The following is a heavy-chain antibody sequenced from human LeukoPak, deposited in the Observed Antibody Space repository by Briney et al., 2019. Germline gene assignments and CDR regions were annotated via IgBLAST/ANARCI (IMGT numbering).Heavy chain of an antibody. Sequence: PSQTLSLTCTVSGGSISSGDYYWSWIRQPPGKGLEWIGYIYYSGSTYYNPSLKSRVTISVDTSKNQFSLKLSSVTAADTAVYYCARLIHPGSYNWFDPWGQGTLVTVSS. V-gene: IGHV4-30-4*01. CDR1: GGSISSGDYY. D-gene: IGHD3-10*01. J-gene: IGHJ5*02. CDR3: ARLIHPGSYNWFDP. CDR2: IYYSGST.